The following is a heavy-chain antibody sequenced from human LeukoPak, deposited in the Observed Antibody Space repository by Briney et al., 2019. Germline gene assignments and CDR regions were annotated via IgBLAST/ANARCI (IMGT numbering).Heavy chain of an antibody. Sequence: PSETLSLTCTVSGGSISSSSYYWGWIRQPPGTGLEWIVSIYYSGSTYYNPSLKSRVTISVDTSKNQFSLKLSSVTAADTAVYYGARHLGGAKVYYYYMDVWGKGTTVTVSS. J-gene: IGHJ6*03. CDR1: GGSISSSSYY. D-gene: IGHD1-26*01. CDR3: ARHLGGAKVYYYYMDV. CDR2: IYYSGST. V-gene: IGHV4-39*01.